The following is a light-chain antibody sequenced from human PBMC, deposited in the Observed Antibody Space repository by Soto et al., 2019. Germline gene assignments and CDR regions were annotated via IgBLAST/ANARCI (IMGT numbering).Light chain of an antibody. Sequence: EIVLTQSPGTLSLSPGERATLSCRASQSVSSSYLAWYQQRPGQAPRLLIYGASSRATGIPDRFSGGGSGTDFTLTISRLEPEDFAVYYCQHYSSSPPAITFGQGTRLENK. V-gene: IGKV3-20*01. CDR2: GAS. J-gene: IGKJ5*01. CDR3: QHYSSSPPAIT. CDR1: QSVSSSY.